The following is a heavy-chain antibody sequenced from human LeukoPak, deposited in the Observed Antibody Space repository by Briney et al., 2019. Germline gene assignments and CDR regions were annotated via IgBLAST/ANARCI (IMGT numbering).Heavy chain of an antibody. CDR3: ARGSSSWYGGFDP. J-gene: IGHJ5*02. D-gene: IGHD6-13*01. CDR1: GGTFSNYA. Sequence: SVTVSCKASGGTFSNYAFCWVRQAPGQGLEWMGRIITTLGITNYAQKFQGRVTITADKSTGTAFMELSSLRSEDTAVYYCARGSSSWYGGFDPWGQGTLVTVSS. CDR2: IITTLGIT. V-gene: IGHV1-69*04.